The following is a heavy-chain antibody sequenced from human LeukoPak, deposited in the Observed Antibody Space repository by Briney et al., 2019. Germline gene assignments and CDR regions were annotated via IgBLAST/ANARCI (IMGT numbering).Heavy chain of an antibody. CDR1: GFTFSSYG. CDR2: ISYDGSNK. V-gene: IGHV3-30*18. Sequence: GGSLRLSCAASGFTFSSYGMHWVRQAPGKGLEWVAVISYDGSNKYYADSVKGRFTISRDNSKNTVYLQMNSLRAEDTAVYYCAKTPLDYYYGMDVWGKGTTVTVSS. CDR3: AKTPLDYYYGMDV. J-gene: IGHJ6*04.